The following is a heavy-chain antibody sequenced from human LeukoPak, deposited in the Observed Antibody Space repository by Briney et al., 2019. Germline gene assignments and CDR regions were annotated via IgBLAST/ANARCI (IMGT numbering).Heavy chain of an antibody. J-gene: IGHJ4*02. V-gene: IGHV3-30*02. D-gene: IGHD2-15*01. CDR2: IRFDGTDE. CDR3: AKSGGQ. CDR1: GFSFSNYG. Sequence: SGGSLRLSCAASGFSFSNYGMHWVRQAPGKGLEWVAFIRFDGTDEFYADSVKGRFTISRDNSKNTLYLQMNSLRAEDTAVYYCAKSGGQWGQGTLVTVSS.